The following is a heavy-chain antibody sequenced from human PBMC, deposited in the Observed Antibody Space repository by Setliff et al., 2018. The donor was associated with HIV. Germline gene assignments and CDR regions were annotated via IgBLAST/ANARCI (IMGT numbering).Heavy chain of an antibody. J-gene: IGHJ4*02. CDR3: AKDMGGGYSSFDY. CDR1: GFTFDDYA. Sequence: PGGSLRLSCAASGFTFDDYAMHWVRQAPGKGLEWVSGISWNSGSIGYADSVKGRFTISRDNAKNSLYLQMNSLRAEDTALYYCAKDMGGGYSSFDYWGQGTLVTVSS. V-gene: IGHV3-9*01. D-gene: IGHD2-21*01. CDR2: ISWNSGSI.